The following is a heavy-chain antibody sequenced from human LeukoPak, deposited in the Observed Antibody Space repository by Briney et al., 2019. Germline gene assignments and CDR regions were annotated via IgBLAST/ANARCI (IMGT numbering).Heavy chain of an antibody. V-gene: IGHV3-21*01. CDR3: ARARVGATEFDY. D-gene: IGHD1-26*01. CDR1: GFTFSSYS. Sequence: GGSLRLSCAASGFTFSSYSMNWVCQAPGKGLEWVSSISSSSSYIYYADSVKGRFTISRDNAKNSLYLQMNSLRAEDTAVYYCARARVGATEFDYWGQGTLVTVSS. J-gene: IGHJ4*02. CDR2: ISSSSSYI.